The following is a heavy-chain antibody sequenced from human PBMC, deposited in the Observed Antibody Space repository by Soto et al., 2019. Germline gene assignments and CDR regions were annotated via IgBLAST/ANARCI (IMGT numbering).Heavy chain of an antibody. Sequence: GGSLRLSCAASGFTFSSYSMNWVRQAPGKGLEWVSSISGSGGSTYYADSVKGRFTISRDNSKNTLYLQMNSLRAEDTAVYYCAKDRGSRRKDTAILNWFDPWGQGTLVTVSS. CDR3: AKDRGSRRKDTAILNWFDP. V-gene: IGHV3-23*01. CDR1: GFTFSSYS. D-gene: IGHD5-18*01. CDR2: ISGSGGST. J-gene: IGHJ5*02.